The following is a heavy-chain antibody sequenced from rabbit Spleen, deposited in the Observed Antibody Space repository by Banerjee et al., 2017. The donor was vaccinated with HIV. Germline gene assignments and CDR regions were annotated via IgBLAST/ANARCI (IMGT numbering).Heavy chain of an antibody. CDR3: ARVPYNGGNYWIIYYYGMDL. D-gene: IGHD8-1*01. J-gene: IGHJ6*01. CDR1: GFSFSSSDY. V-gene: IGHV1S40*01. CDR2: IYGGSSGST. Sequence: QSLEESGGDLVKPGASLTLTCTASGFSFSSSDYMCWVRQAPVKALEWIACIYGGSSGSTYYASWAKGRFTISKTSSTTVTLQMTSLTAADTATYFCARVPYNGGNYWIIYYYGMDLWGQGTLVTVS.